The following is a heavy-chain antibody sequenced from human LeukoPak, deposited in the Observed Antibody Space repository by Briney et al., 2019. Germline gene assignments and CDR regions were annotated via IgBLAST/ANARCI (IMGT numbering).Heavy chain of an antibody. D-gene: IGHD1-1*01. CDR3: AKSPNNWKTGLCDY. CDR1: GFTFSSYA. V-gene: IGHV3-23*01. CDR2: ISGSGGST. Sequence: GGSLRLSCAASGFTFSSYAMSWVRQAPGKGLEWVSAISGSGGSTYYADSVKGRFTISRDNSKNTLYLQMNSLRAEDTAVYYCAKSPNNWKTGLCDYWGQGTLVTVSS. J-gene: IGHJ4*02.